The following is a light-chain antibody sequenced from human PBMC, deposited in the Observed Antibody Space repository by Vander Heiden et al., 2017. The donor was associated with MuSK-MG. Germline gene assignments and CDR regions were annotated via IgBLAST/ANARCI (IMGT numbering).Light chain of an antibody. V-gene: IGKV3-15*01. CDR1: QSVSNN. CDR2: GVS. CDR3: QQYKDWPPWT. J-gene: IGKJ1*01. Sequence: EIVMTQSPATLSVSPGERATLSCRASQSVSNNLAWFQQRPGQAPRLLIYGVSTRDTDIQARFSGSGFGREFTLAISSRQSEDFAVYYCQQYKDWPPWTFGQGTKVEIK.